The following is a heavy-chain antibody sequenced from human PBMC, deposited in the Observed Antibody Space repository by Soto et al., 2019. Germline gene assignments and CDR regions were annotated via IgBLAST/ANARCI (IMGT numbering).Heavy chain of an antibody. CDR2: INPSGGST. Sequence: QVQLVQSGSEVKEPGASVKLSCQASGYTFTSYYIHWVRQAPGQGLEWMGVINPSGGSTSSAQKFQGRVIMTRDTSTTTVFMELSSLRSEDTAVYYCARDQKNRYDHSSPNYYYYGMDVWGQGTTVSVSS. V-gene: IGHV1-46*01. D-gene: IGHD6-13*01. J-gene: IGHJ6*02. CDR1: GYTFTSYY. CDR3: ARDQKNRYDHSSPNYYYYGMDV.